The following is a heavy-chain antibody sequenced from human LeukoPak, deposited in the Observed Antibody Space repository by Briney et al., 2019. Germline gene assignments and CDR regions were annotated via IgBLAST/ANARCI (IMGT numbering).Heavy chain of an antibody. CDR2: MNPKSGNT. CDR3: ATSRSSLQQLVRHCDF. Sequence: ASVKVSCKAPEYTFSSYDINWVRQATGQGLEWMGWMNPKSGNTGYAQKFQGRVTMTRNTSISTAYMELSNLRSEDTAIYYCATSRSSLQQLVRHCDFWGQGTLVTVSS. V-gene: IGHV1-8*01. CDR1: EYTFSSYD. J-gene: IGHJ4*02. D-gene: IGHD6-13*01.